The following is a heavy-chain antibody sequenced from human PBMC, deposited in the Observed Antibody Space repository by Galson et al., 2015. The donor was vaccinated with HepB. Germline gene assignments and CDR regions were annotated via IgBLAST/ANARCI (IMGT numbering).Heavy chain of an antibody. V-gene: IGHV3-7*03. CDR2: IIQDGSEK. Sequence: SLRLSCAASGFTFNNYGMFWVRQAPGKGLEWVANIIQDGSEKYYVASVKGRFTISRDNAKNSLYLQMNSLRAEDTVIYFCSRSLDYWGQGTLVTVSS. J-gene: IGHJ4*02. CDR1: GFTFNNYG. CDR3: SRSLDY.